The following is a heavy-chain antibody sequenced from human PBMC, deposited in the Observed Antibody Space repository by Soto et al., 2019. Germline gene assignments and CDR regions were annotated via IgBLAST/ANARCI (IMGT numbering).Heavy chain of an antibody. CDR3: ASWPKYYYGSGSDY. D-gene: IGHD3-10*01. Sequence: VQLLESGGGLVQPGGSLRLSCAASGFTFSSYAMSWVRQAPGKGLEWVSAISGSGGSTYYADSVKGRFTISRDNSKNTLYLQMNSLRAEDTAVYYCASWPKYYYGSGSDYWGQGTLVTVSS. J-gene: IGHJ4*02. V-gene: IGHV3-23*01. CDR1: GFTFSSYA. CDR2: ISGSGGST.